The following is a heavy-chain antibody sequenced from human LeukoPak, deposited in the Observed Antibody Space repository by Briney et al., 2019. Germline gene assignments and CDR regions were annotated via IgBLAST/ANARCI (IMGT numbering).Heavy chain of an antibody. V-gene: IGHV3-74*01. CDR2: INSDGSNR. J-gene: IGHJ4*02. CDR1: GFTFSSYW. Sequence: GGSLRLSCATSGFTFSSYWMHWVRQAPGKGLVWVSRINSDGSNRNYADSVKGRFTISRDNAKNTLYLQMNSLRAEDTAVYYCAKIGANVGFWGQGTLVIVSS. CDR3: AKIGANVGF. D-gene: IGHD4/OR15-4a*01.